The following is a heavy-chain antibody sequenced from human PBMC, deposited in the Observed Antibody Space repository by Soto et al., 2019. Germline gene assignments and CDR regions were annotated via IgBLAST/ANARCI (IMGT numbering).Heavy chain of an antibody. V-gene: IGHV3-21*01. D-gene: IGHD3-10*01. CDR2: ISSGSSYI. Sequence: PGGSLRLSCAASGFTFSTYTMNWVRQAPGKGLEWISSISSGSSYIYYAGSVKGRFTISRDNAKNSLFLQMNSLRADDTVVYYCARDILSGGAYPDSWGQGTKVTVSS. CDR3: ARDILSGGAYPDS. J-gene: IGHJ5*01. CDR1: GFTFSTYT.